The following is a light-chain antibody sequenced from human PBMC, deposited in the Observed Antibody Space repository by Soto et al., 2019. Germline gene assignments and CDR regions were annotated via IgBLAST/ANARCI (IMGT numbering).Light chain of an antibody. CDR3: QQLNSYPIT. J-gene: IGKJ5*01. V-gene: IGKV1-9*01. CDR1: QGISSY. CDR2: AAS. Sequence: IPLTQSPSSLSASVGDRVTITYRASQGISSYLAWYQQKPGRAPKLLIYAASTLQSGVPSRFSGSGSGTDCTLTISSLQPEDVATYYCQQLNSYPITFGQGTRLEIK.